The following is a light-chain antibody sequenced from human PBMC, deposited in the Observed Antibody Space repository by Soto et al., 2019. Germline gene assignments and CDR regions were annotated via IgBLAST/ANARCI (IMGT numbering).Light chain of an antibody. Sequence: DIQMTQSPSTLSASVGDRVTITCRASESISIWLAWYQQKPGKAPDLLIYDASTLESGVPSRFSGSGSGTEFTLTITSLHPDDFATYYCQQYQTLWTFGQGTMVEIK. J-gene: IGKJ1*01. CDR2: DAS. V-gene: IGKV1-5*01. CDR1: ESISIW. CDR3: QQYQTLWT.